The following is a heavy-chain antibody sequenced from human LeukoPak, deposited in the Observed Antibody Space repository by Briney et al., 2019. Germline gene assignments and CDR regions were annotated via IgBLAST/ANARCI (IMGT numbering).Heavy chain of an antibody. CDR1: GFTFSPYT. CDR3: AREEDSTTIRSSYGMDV. J-gene: IGHJ6*02. V-gene: IGHV3-21*01. CDR2: ISKGGTYI. D-gene: IGHD2/OR15-2a*01. Sequence: PGGSLRLSCAGSGFTFSPYTMNWVRQAPGKGLEWVSCISKGGTYIYYADSVRGRFTISRDSAKNSLYLQMNSLRAEDTAVYYCAREEDSTTIRSSYGMDVWGQGTTVTVSS.